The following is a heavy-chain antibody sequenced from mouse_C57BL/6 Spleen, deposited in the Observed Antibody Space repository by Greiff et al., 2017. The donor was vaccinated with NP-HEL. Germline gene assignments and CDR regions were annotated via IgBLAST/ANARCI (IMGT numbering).Heavy chain of an antibody. CDR2: ISPASGNT. J-gene: IGHJ4*01. CDR3: ARNSPYAMDY. V-gene: IGHV14-3*01. Sequence: EVQLLQSVAGLVRPGASLKLSCTASGFTFSNSSMHWVRQTPEQGLEWIARISPASGNTNYAPNFKGKFTISADTSTNTLYLQLSSLTSEDTAIYYCARNSPYAMDYWGQGTSVTVSS. D-gene: IGHD6-1*01. CDR1: GFTFSNSS.